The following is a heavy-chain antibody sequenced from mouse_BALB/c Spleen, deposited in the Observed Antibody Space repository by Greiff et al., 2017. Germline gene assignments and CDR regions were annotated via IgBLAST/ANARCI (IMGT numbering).Heavy chain of an antibody. V-gene: IGHV1-69*02. Sequence: QVQLQQSGAELVKPGASVKLSCKASGYTFTSYWMHWVKQRPGQGLEWIGEIDPSDSYTNYNQRFKGKATLTVDKSSSTAYMQLSSLTSEDSAVYYCARAEYDYAMDYWGQGTSVTVSS. CDR2: IDPSDSYT. CDR3: ARAEYDYAMDY. D-gene: IGHD5-1*01. J-gene: IGHJ4*01. CDR1: GYTFTSYW.